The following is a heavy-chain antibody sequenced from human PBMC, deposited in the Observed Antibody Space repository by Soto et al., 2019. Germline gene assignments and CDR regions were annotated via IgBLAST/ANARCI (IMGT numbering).Heavy chain of an antibody. D-gene: IGHD3-22*01. J-gene: IGHJ4*02. CDR2: ISSNGGST. CDR1: GFTFNSYA. Sequence: GGSLRLSCAACGFTFNSYAMHWVRQAPGKGLEYVSAISSNGGSTYYANSVKGRFTISRDNSKNTLYLQMGSLRAEDMAVYYCARDHYYDSSGYYPPHFDYWGQGTLVTVAT. V-gene: IGHV3-64*01. CDR3: ARDHYYDSSGYYPPHFDY.